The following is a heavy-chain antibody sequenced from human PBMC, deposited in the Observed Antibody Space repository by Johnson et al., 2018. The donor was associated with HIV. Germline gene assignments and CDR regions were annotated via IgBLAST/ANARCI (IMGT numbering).Heavy chain of an antibody. J-gene: IGHJ3*02. V-gene: IGHV3-66*01. CDR2: IYSGGST. CDR1: GFTVSSNY. CDR3: ARVTNDAFDI. Sequence: VQLVESGGGLVKPGGSLRLACAVSGFTVSSNYMSWVRQAPGKGLEWVSVIYSGGSTYYADSVKGRFTISRDNSKNTLYLQMNSLRAGDTAVYYCARVTNDAFDIWGQGTMVTVSS.